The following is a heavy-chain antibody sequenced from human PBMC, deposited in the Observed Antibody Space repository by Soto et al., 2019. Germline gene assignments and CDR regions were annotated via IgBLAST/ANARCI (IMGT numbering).Heavy chain of an antibody. J-gene: IGHJ5*02. CDR1: GYIFTTYG. V-gene: IGHV1-18*04. Sequence: QVQLVQSGAEVKKPGASVKVSCMASGYIFTTYGISWVRQAPGQGLEWMGWISPDTGDTTYAQTFQGRLTLSTDTSTSTAYMELRSLRSDDTAVYYCARDDCLSATCPRQWFDPWGQGTLVTVSP. CDR3: ARDDCLSATCPRQWFDP. CDR2: ISPDTGDT. D-gene: IGHD2-21*01.